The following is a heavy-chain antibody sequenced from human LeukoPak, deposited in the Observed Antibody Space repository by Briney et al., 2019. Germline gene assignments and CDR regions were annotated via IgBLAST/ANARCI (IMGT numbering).Heavy chain of an antibody. D-gene: IGHD3-10*01. CDR2: IKSKTDGGTT. CDR3: TTGKIVRVSDY. CDR1: GLTFCNAW. J-gene: IGHJ4*02. Sequence: GGSLRLSCAASGLTFCNAWMTWVRQAPEKGLEWVGRIKSKTDGGTTDYAAPVKGRFTISRDDSKNTLYLQMNSLKTEHTAVYYCTTGKIVRVSDYWGQGTLVTVSS. V-gene: IGHV3-15*01.